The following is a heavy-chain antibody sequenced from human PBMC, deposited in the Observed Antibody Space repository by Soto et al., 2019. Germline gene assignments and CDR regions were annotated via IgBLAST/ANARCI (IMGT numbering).Heavy chain of an antibody. J-gene: IGHJ4*02. CDR3: ARERGVDIVATPYFDY. CDR2: IYYSGST. V-gene: IGHV4-31*03. CDR1: GGSISSGGYY. D-gene: IGHD5-12*01. Sequence: SETLSLTCTVSGGSISSGGYYWSWIRQHPGKGLEWIGYIYYSGSTYYNPSLKSRVTISVDTSKNQFSLKLSSVTAADTAVYYCARERGVDIVATPYFDYWGQGALVTVSS.